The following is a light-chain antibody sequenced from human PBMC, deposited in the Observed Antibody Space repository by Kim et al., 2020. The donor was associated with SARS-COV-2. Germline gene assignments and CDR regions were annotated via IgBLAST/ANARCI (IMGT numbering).Light chain of an antibody. V-gene: IGKV3-20*01. CDR2: GAS. CDR3: QQYGSSPYT. J-gene: IGKJ2*01. Sequence: APGKRATLSCRASQSVSSSYLAWYQQKPGQAPRLLIYGASSRATGIPDRFSGSGSGTDFTLTISRLEPEDFAVYYCQQYGSSPYTFGQGTKLEI. CDR1: QSVSSSY.